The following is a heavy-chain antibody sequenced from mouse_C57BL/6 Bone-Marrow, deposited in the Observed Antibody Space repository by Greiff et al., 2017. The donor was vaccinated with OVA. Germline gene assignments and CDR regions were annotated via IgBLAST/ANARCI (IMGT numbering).Heavy chain of an antibody. D-gene: IGHD2-3*01. Sequence: QVQLQQSGAELAKPGASVKLSCKASGYTFTSYWMHWVKQRPGQGLEWIGYINPSSGYTKYNQKFKDKATLTADKSSSTAYMQLSSLTYEDSAVYYCARQNDGYYPYAMDYWVKEPQSPSPQ. V-gene: IGHV1-7*01. CDR2: INPSSGYT. J-gene: IGHJ4*01. CDR3: ARQNDGYYPYAMDY. CDR1: GYTFTSYW.